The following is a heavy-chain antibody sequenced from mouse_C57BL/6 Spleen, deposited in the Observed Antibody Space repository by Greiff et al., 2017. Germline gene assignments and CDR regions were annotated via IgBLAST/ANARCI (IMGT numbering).Heavy chain of an antibody. CDR3: AREGAHYGVDY. V-gene: IGHV5-4*01. CDR2: ISDGGSYT. CDR1: GFTFSSYA. J-gene: IGHJ2*01. D-gene: IGHD1-1*01. Sequence: EVQLVESGGGLVKPGGSLKLSCAASGFTFSSYAMSWVRQTPEKRLEWVATISDGGSYTYYPDNVKGRFTISRDNAKNNLYLQMSHLKSEDTAMYYCAREGAHYGVDYWGQGTTLTVSS.